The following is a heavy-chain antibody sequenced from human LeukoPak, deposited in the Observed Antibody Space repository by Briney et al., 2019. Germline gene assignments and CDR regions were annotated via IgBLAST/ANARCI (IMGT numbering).Heavy chain of an antibody. V-gene: IGHV1-46*01. D-gene: IGHD6-13*01. J-gene: IGHJ4*02. CDR2: INPSGGST. Sequence: ASVKVSCKASGYTFTTYYMHWVRQAPGQGLEWMGIINPSGGSTSYAQRFQGRVTMTRDTSTSTVYMELSSLRSEDTAVYYCAREPNPIAAAAYYFDYWGQGTLVTFSS. CDR1: GYTFTTYY. CDR3: AREPNPIAAAAYYFDY.